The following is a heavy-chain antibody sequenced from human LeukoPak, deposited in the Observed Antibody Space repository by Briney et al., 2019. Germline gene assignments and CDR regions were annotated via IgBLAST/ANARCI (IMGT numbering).Heavy chain of an antibody. CDR3: ARAGSITIFGVVIMAAFDI. D-gene: IGHD3-3*01. CDR1: GYTFTSYD. V-gene: IGHV1-8*03. Sequence: GASVKVPCKXSGYTFTSYDINWVRQATRQGLEWMGWMNPNSGNTGYAQKFQGRVTITRNTSISTAYMELSSLRSEDTAVYYCARAGSITIFGVVIMAAFDIWGQGTMVTVSS. CDR2: MNPNSGNT. J-gene: IGHJ3*02.